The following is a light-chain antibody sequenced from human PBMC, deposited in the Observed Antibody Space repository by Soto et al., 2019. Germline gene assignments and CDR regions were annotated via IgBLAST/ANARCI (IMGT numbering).Light chain of an antibody. V-gene: IGKV3-11*01. CDR2: DAS. J-gene: IGKJ4*01. Sequence: EIVLTQSPATLSLSPGERATLSCRASQSVSKYLAWYQQKSGQAPRLLLYDASSRATGIPARFSGSGSGTDFTLTISSLEPEDFAVCYCQHRYNWPLTFGGGTKVEIK. CDR1: QSVSKY. CDR3: QHRYNWPLT.